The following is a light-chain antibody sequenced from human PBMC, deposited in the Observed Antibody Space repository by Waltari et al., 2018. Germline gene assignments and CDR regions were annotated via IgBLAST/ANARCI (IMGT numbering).Light chain of an antibody. CDR2: WAP. V-gene: IGKV4-1*01. Sequence: DFVMTQSPDSLAVSLGERATINCKSSRSLLWTSDNRTYLAWYQRKPVQPPELLMTWAPILLSGVPDRFSGSGSGTDFALIISSVQAEDVAVYYCQQFYSLPLTFGGGTKVEIK. J-gene: IGKJ4*01. CDR1: RSLLWTSDNRTY. CDR3: QQFYSLPLT.